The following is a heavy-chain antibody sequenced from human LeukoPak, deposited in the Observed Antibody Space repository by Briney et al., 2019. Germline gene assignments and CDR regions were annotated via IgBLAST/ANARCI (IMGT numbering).Heavy chain of an antibody. CDR1: GGSISSGGYY. D-gene: IGHD3-16*02. J-gene: IGHJ4*02. CDR3: ARETRVSTDY. V-gene: IGHV4-31*03. Sequence: SQTLSLTCTVSGGSISSGGYYWSWIRQHPGKGLEWIGYIYYSGSTYYNPSLKSRVTISVDTSKNQFSLKLSSVTAADTAVCYCARETRVSTDYWGQGTLVTVSS. CDR2: IYYSGST.